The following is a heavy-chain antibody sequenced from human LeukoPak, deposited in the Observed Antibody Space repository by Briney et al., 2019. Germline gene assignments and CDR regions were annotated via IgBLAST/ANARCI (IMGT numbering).Heavy chain of an antibody. CDR1: GGTFSSYA. Sequence: SVKVSCKASGGTFSSYAISWVRQAPGQGLEWMGGIIPIFGTANYAQKFQGRVTITADKSTSTAYMELSSLRSEDTAVYYCARGPHSSSWGGTTRHFDYWGQGTLVTVSS. CDR3: ARGPHSSSWGGTTRHFDY. CDR2: IIPIFGTA. V-gene: IGHV1-69*06. D-gene: IGHD6-13*01. J-gene: IGHJ4*02.